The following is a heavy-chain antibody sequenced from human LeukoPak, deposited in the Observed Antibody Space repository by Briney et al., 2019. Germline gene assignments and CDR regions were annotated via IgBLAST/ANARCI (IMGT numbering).Heavy chain of an antibody. CDR1: GYTFTSYG. J-gene: IGHJ4*02. Sequence: ASVKVSCKASGYTFTSYGISWVRQAPGQGLEWMGWISAYNGNTNYAQKLQGRVTMTTDTSTSTAYMELSSLRSEDTAVYYCARDQETYYDFWSGYYNFDYWGQGTLVTVSS. CDR2: ISAYNGNT. CDR3: ARDQETYYDFWSGYYNFDY. D-gene: IGHD3-3*01. V-gene: IGHV1-18*01.